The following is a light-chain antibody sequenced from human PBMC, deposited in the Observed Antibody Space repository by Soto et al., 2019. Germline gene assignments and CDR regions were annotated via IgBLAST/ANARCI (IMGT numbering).Light chain of an antibody. V-gene: IGLV2-14*01. Sequence: QSALTQPGSVSGSPGQAITISCTGTSSDVGGYNYVSWYQQHPGKAPKLMIYDVSNRPSGVSNRFSGSKSGNTASLTISGLQAEHEADYYCSSYTSSSTWVFGGGTKLTVL. CDR2: DVS. CDR1: SSDVGGYNY. CDR3: SSYTSSSTWV. J-gene: IGLJ3*02.